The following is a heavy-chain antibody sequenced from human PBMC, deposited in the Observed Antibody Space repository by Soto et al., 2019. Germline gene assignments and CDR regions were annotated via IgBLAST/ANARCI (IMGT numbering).Heavy chain of an antibody. CDR3: GTDRRITRVRRYLQSFVS. CDR2: ISGSGETP. Sequence: PGGSLRLSCAPSGFTFRDFAMIWVRQAPGKRLEWVSAISGSGETPYYADSVKGRFIISRDNFRNTLYLQMSSLRVEDTAVYYCGTDRRITRVRRYLQSFVSWGQGTLVTVSS. D-gene: IGHD3-10*01. J-gene: IGHJ4*02. CDR1: GFTFRDFA. V-gene: IGHV3-23*01.